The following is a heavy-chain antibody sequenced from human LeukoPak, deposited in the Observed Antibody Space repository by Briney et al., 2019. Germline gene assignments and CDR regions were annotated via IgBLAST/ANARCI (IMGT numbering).Heavy chain of an antibody. D-gene: IGHD3-22*01. J-gene: IGHJ3*02. CDR3: ARPEWDSSGYYPGAFDI. Sequence: GESLKISRKGSGYSFTSYWIGWVRQMPGKGLEWMGIIYPGDSDTRYSPSFQGQVTISADKSISTAYLQWSSLKASDTAMYYCARPEWDSSGYYPGAFDIWGQGTMVTVSS. V-gene: IGHV5-51*01. CDR1: GYSFTSYW. CDR2: IYPGDSDT.